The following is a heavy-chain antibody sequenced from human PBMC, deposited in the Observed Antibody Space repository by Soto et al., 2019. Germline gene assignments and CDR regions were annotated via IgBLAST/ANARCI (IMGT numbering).Heavy chain of an antibody. D-gene: IGHD5-18*01. V-gene: IGHV1-69*02. Sequence: QVQLVQSGAEVKKPGSSVKVSCKASGGTFSSYTISWVRQAPGQGLEWMGRIIPILGIANYAQKFQGRVTITADKSTSTAYMELSSLRSEDTAVYYCARGGYSYGSEDYWGQGTLVTVSS. CDR2: IIPILGIA. J-gene: IGHJ4*02. CDR3: ARGGYSYGSEDY. CDR1: GGTFSSYT.